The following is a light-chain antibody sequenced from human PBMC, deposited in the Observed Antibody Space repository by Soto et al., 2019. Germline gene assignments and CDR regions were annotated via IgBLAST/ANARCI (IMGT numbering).Light chain of an antibody. J-gene: IGKJ3*01. CDR3: QQRSNWPPSFT. CDR2: DAY. V-gene: IGKV3-11*01. Sequence: EIVLTPSPATLSLSPGEIATIACRASQSVDSYLACYQQKPGQAPRLLIYDAYNRATGITARFSCSGSGTDFTLTISSLEPEEFAVYDCQQRSNWPPSFTFGPGTKVDIK. CDR1: QSVDSY.